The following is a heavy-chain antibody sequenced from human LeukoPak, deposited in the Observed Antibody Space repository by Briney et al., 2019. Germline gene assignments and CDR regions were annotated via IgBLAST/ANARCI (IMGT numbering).Heavy chain of an antibody. CDR3: ASHPRRATISHFDY. CDR2: IYTSGST. Sequence: SETLSLSCTVSGGSISSYYWSWIRQPAGKGLEWIGRIYTSGSTNYNPSLKSRVTMSVDTSKNQFSLKLSSVTAADTAVYYCASHPRRATISHFDYWGQGTLVTVSS. D-gene: IGHD5-12*01. V-gene: IGHV4-4*07. J-gene: IGHJ4*02. CDR1: GGSISSYY.